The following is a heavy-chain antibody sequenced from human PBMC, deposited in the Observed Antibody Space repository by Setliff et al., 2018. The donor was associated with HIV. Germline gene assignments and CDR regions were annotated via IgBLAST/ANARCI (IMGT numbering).Heavy chain of an antibody. CDR3: ARTVTGGPIMVRAAFDI. Sequence: SETLSLTCAVSGGSINSRGYYWGWIRQPPGKGLEWVGSLFYDGTPHYSPSLKSRVNMSIDTSKKYFSLNLTSVTAADTAVYFCARTVTGGPIMVRAAFDIWGQGTMVTVSS. CDR1: GGSINSRGYY. D-gene: IGHD3-10*01. V-gene: IGHV4-39*07. CDR2: LFYDGTP. J-gene: IGHJ3*02.